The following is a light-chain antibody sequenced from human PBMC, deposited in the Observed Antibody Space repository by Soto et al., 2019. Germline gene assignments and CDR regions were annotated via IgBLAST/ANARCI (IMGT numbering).Light chain of an antibody. CDR3: QQSYSTPRT. Sequence: DIQMTQSPSSLSASVGDRVTITCRASQSISSYLNWYQQKPGKAPKLLIYAASSLQSVVPSRFSGSGSGTVFTLTISSLQPEDFATYYCQQSYSTPRTFGQGTKVDIK. CDR1: QSISSY. V-gene: IGKV1-39*01. J-gene: IGKJ1*01. CDR2: AAS.